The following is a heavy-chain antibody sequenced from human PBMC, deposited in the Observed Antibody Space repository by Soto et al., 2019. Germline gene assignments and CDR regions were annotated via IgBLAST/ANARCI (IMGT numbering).Heavy chain of an antibody. V-gene: IGHV1-3*01. J-gene: IGHJ4*02. Sequence: KFQGRVTITRDTSASTAYMELSSLRSEDTAVYYCARRCSGGSCYFDYWGQGTLVTVSS. D-gene: IGHD2-15*01. CDR3: ARRCSGGSCYFDY.